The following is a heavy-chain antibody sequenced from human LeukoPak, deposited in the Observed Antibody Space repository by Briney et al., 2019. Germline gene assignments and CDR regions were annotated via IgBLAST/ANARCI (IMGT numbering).Heavy chain of an antibody. CDR2: IYYSGST. D-gene: IGHD2-15*01. V-gene: IGHV4-61*01. CDR1: GGSVSSGSYY. Sequence: SETLSLTCTVSGGSVSSGSYYWSWIRQPPGKGLEWIGYIYYSGSTNYNPSLKSRVTISVDTSKNQFSLKLSSVTAADTAVYYCARESEYCSGGSCPALDHWGQGTLVTVSS. J-gene: IGHJ5*02. CDR3: ARESEYCSGGSCPALDH.